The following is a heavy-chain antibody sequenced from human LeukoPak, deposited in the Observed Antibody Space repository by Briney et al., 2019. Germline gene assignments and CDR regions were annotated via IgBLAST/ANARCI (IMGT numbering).Heavy chain of an antibody. V-gene: IGHV1-69*05. D-gene: IGHD3-9*01. CDR2: IIPIFGTA. CDR3: ARRYYDILTGYYSDY. J-gene: IGHJ4*02. CDR1: GGTFSSYA. Sequence: SVKVSCKASGGTFSSYAISWVRQAPGQGLEWMGGIIPIFGTANYAQKFQGRVTITTDESTSTAYMELRSLRSDDTAVYYCARRYYDILTGYYSDYWGQGTLVTVSS.